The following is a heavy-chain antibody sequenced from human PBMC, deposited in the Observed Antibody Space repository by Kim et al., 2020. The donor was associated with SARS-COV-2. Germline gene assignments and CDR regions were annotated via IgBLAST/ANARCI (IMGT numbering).Heavy chain of an antibody. D-gene: IGHD3-10*01. J-gene: IGHJ2*01. CDR3: ARHKITGFWFFDL. V-gene: IGHV3-23*01. Sequence: GGSLRLSCAVSGFSLNNYDMSWVRQAPGGGLEWVAVVNINSDMTTYADSVRGRFTISRDNSKNTLYVQMDSLRAEDTAVYYCARHKITGFWFFDLWGRGTLVTVSS. CDR1: GFSLNNYD. CDR2: VNINSDMT.